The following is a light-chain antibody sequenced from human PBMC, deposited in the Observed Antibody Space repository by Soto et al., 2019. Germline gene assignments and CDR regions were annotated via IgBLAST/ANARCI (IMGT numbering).Light chain of an antibody. CDR1: SSDVGGYNY. CDR2: EVS. V-gene: IGLV2-14*01. Sequence: SVVTQPDSVSGSPGQSITISCTGTSSDVGGYNYVSWYQQHPGKAPKLMIYEVSNRPSGVSNRFSGSKSGNTASLTISGLQAEDEADYYCSSYTSSSTYVFGTGTKVTVL. J-gene: IGLJ1*01. CDR3: SSYTSSSTYV.